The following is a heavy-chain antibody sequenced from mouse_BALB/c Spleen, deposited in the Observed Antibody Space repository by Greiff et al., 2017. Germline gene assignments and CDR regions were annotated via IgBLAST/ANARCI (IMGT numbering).Heavy chain of an antibody. CDR1: GYSITSDYA. V-gene: IGHV3-2*02. CDR3: ASYGNYFDY. Sequence: VQLQQSGPGLVKPSQSLSLTCTVTGYSITSDYAWNWIRQFPGNKLEWMGYISYSGSTSYNPSLKSRISITRDTSKNQFFLQLNSVTTEDTATYYCASYGNYFDYWGQGTTLTVSS. J-gene: IGHJ2*01. CDR2: ISYSGST. D-gene: IGHD2-1*01.